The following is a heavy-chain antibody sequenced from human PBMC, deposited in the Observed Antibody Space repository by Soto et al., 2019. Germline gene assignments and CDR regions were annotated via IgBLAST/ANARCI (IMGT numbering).Heavy chain of an antibody. V-gene: IGHV1-69*13. J-gene: IGHJ6*02. D-gene: IGHD3-10*01. CDR3: ARALLLWFGEFYYYYGMDV. CDR2: IIPIFGTA. Sequence: SVKVSCKASGRTFSSYAISCVRQAPGQVLEWMGGIIPIFGTANYAQKFQGRVTITADESTSTAYMELSSLRSEDTAVYYCARALLLWFGEFYYYYGMDVWGQGTTVTVSS. CDR1: GRTFSSYA.